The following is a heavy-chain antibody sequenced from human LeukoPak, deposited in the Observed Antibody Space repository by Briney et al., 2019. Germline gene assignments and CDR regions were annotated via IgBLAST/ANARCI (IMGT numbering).Heavy chain of an antibody. V-gene: IGHV4-39*01. CDR2: IYYSGST. Sequence: PSETLSLTCTVSGGSISSSSYYWGWIRQPPGKGLEWIGSIYYSGSTYYNPSLKSLVTISVDTSKNQFSLKLSSVTAADTAVYYCARHRPLGFRAFDIWGQGTTVTVSS. J-gene: IGHJ3*02. CDR1: GGSISSSSYY. CDR3: ARHRPLGFRAFDI.